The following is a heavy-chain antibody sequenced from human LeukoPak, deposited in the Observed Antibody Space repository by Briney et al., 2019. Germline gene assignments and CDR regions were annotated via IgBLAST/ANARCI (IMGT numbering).Heavy chain of an antibody. V-gene: IGHV3-21*01. J-gene: IGHJ5*02. CDR3: ARGPYGSGFLNWFDP. D-gene: IGHD3-10*01. CDR2: ISSSSSYI. CDR1: GFTFSSYS. Sequence: GGSLRLSCAASGFTFSSYSMNWVRQAPGKGLEWVSSISSSSSYIYYADSLKGRFTISRANAQNPLYLQMNSLRAEDTAVYYCARGPYGSGFLNWFDPWGQGTLVTVSS.